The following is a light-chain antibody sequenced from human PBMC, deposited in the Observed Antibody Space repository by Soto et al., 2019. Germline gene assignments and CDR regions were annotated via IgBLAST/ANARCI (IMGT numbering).Light chain of an antibody. CDR3: QQYDNYPLT. CDR1: QSVRSW. CDR2: DVS. Sequence: DIQMTQSPSTLSASVGDRVTIICRASQSVRSWLAWYQQKPGRGTKFLIYDVSSLESGVPSRFSGSGSGTEFSLTISNQQTDDFATYYCQQYDNYPLTLGGGTKVEI. J-gene: IGKJ4*01. V-gene: IGKV1-5*02.